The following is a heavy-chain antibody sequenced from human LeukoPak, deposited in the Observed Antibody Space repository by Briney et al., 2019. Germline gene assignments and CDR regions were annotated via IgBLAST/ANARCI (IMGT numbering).Heavy chain of an antibody. Sequence: GGSLRLSCAASGFTFSSHGMNWVRQAPGKGLEWVSGISPSGGITYYTDSVKGRFTISRDNSKNTVSLQMNSLRAEDTAVYYCAELGITMIGGVWGKGTTVTISS. CDR1: GFTFSSHG. V-gene: IGHV3-23*01. CDR2: ISPSGGIT. J-gene: IGHJ6*04. CDR3: AELGITMIGGV. D-gene: IGHD3-10*02.